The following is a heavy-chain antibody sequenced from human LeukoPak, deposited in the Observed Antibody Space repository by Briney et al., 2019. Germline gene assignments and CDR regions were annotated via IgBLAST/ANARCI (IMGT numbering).Heavy chain of an antibody. J-gene: IGHJ5*02. CDR1: GGSISSSNW. V-gene: IGHV4-4*02. D-gene: IGHD6-19*01. CDR2: IYHSGST. Sequence: SGTLSLTCAVSGGSISSSNWWSWVRQPPGKGLEWIGEIYHSGSTNYNPSLKSRVTISVDKSKNQFSLKLSSVTAADTAVYYCARVYRGEDSSGWPYNWFDPWGQGTLVTVSP. CDR3: ARVYRGEDSSGWPYNWFDP.